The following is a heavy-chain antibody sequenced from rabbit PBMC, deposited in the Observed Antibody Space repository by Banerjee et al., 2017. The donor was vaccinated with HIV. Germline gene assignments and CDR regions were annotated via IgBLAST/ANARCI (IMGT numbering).Heavy chain of an antibody. J-gene: IGHJ4*01. D-gene: IGHD4-1*01. CDR3: ARDLAGAIGWNFNL. Sequence: QEQLVVAGGGLVKPEGSLTRTCSASCFSFSRKYWLCGFRKAPGKGLEWIACINTYSGNGVYASWATGRFTISKTSSTTVTLQMTSLTAADTATYLCARDLAGAIGWNFNLWGPGALVTVS. V-gene: IGHV1S45*01. CDR1: CFSFSRKYW. CDR2: INTYSGNG.